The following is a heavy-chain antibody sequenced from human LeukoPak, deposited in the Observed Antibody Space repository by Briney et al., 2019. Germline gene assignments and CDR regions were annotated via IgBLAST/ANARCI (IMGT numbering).Heavy chain of an antibody. J-gene: IGHJ4*02. Sequence: SETLSLTCAVYGGSFSGYYWSWIRQPPGKGLEWIGEINHSGSTNYNPSLKSRVTISVDTPKNQFSLKLSSVTAADTAVYYCALSGYYYDSSGYPRYYFDYWGQGTLVTVSS. D-gene: IGHD3-22*01. CDR3: ALSGYYYDSSGYPRYYFDY. CDR1: GGSFSGYY. CDR2: INHSGST. V-gene: IGHV4-34*01.